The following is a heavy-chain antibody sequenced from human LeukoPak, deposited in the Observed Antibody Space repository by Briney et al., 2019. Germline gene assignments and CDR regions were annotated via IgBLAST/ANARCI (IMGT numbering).Heavy chain of an antibody. CDR2: IYYSGST. CDR1: GGSISSYY. J-gene: IGHJ4*02. CDR3: ARVESGYAAALDY. Sequence: SSETLSLTCTVSGGSISSYYWSWIRQPPGKGLEWIGYIYYSGSTNYNPSLKGRVTISVDTSKNQFSLKLSSVTAADTAVYYCARVESGYAAALDYWGQGTLVTVSS. D-gene: IGHD5-12*01. V-gene: IGHV4-59*01.